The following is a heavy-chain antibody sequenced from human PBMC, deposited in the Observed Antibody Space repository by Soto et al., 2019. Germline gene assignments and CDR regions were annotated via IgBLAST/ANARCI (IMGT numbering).Heavy chain of an antibody. CDR2: ISGSGGST. D-gene: IGHD3-10*01. CDR3: AKDERIMGRGVIIRGFDY. Sequence: EVQLLESGGGLVQPGGSLRLSCAASGFTFSSYAMSWVRQAPGKGLEWVSAISGSGGSTYYADSVKGRFTISRDNSKNTLYLQMNSLRAEDTAVYYCAKDERIMGRGVIIRGFDYWGQGTLVTVSS. V-gene: IGHV3-23*01. J-gene: IGHJ4*02. CDR1: GFTFSSYA.